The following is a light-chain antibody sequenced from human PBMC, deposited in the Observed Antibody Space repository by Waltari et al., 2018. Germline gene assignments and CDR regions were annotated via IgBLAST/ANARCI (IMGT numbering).Light chain of an antibody. CDR1: SSDVGGYHY. CDR3: SSYAGSNTWV. J-gene: IGLJ3*02. CDR2: EVS. V-gene: IGLV2-8*01. Sequence: QSALTQPPSASGSPGQSVTISCTGTSSDVGGYHYVSWYQHHPGKAPKFMIYEVSKRPSGVPERVSGSKSGNTASLTVSGLQAEDEADYYCSSYAGSNTWVFGGGTKLTVL.